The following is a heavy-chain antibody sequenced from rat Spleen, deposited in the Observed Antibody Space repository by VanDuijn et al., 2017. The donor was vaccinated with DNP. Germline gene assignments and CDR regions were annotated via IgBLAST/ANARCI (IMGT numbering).Heavy chain of an antibody. CDR3: ARVGDLHDGGDGDFLDA. J-gene: IGHJ4*01. CDR1: GFTFNNYW. CDR2: ITGGGGTT. V-gene: IGHV5-31*01. Sequence: EVQLVESGGDLVQPGRSLKLSCVASGFTFNNYWMAWVRQVPGKGLEWIASITGGGGTTSYPDSVKGRFTISRDDAKNTLSLQMNSLRSEDTATYYCARVGDLHDGGDGDFLDAWGQGTSVTVSS. D-gene: IGHD1-12*02.